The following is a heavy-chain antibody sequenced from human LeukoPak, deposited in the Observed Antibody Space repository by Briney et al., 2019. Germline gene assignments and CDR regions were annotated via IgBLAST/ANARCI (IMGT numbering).Heavy chain of an antibody. CDR1: EFTFSNYW. CDR3: ARFSGYDFWSGYYRGGWFDP. D-gene: IGHD3-3*01. Sequence: GGSLRLSCAASEFTFSNYWMNWVRQAPGKGLEWVANIKHDGAEKYYVDSVRGRFTISRDNAKNSLYLQMNSLRAEDTAVYYCARFSGYDFWSGYYRGGWFDPWGQGTLVTVSS. V-gene: IGHV3-7*01. J-gene: IGHJ5*02. CDR2: IKHDGAEK.